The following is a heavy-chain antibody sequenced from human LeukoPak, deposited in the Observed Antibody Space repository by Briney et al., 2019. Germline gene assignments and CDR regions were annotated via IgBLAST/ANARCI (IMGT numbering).Heavy chain of an antibody. J-gene: IGHJ4*02. V-gene: IGHV3-66*02. CDR2: IYSGGST. CDR3: AREVAYYYDSSGYYDY. Sequence: GGSLRLSCAASGFTASSNYMSWVRQAPGKGLEWVSVIYSGGSTYYADSVKGRFTISRDNSKNTLYLQMNSLRAEDTAVYYCAREVAYYYDSSGYYDYWGQGTLVTVSS. D-gene: IGHD3-22*01. CDR1: GFTASSNY.